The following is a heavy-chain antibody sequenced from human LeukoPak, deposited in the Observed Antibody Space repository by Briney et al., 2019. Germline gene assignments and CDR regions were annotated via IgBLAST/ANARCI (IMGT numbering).Heavy chain of an antibody. CDR2: IHHSGTT. J-gene: IGHJ6*03. CDR3: ARIYCISASCYLFAPYYQYHYMDV. V-gene: IGHV4-59*01. D-gene: IGHD2-2*01. Sequence: SETLSLTCTVSGGSISSYYWSWIRQPPGRGLEWLGFIHHSGTTNYNPSLKSRVTISVDRSKKQFSLKVTSVTAADTAVYYCARIYCISASCYLFAPYYQYHYMDVWGKGTTVTVSS. CDR1: GGSISSYY.